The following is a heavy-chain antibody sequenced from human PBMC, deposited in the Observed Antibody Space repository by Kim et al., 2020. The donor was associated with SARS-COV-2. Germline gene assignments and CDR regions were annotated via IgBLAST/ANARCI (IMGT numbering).Heavy chain of an antibody. CDR3: CITMVRGVNAREFDP. V-gene: IGHV3-21*01. CDR1: GFTFSSYS. D-gene: IGHD3-10*01. J-gene: IGHJ5*02. Sequence: GGSLRLSCAASGFTFSSYSMNWVRQAPGKGLEWVSSISSSSSYIYYADSVKGRFTISRDNAKNSLYLQMNSLRAEDTAVYYCCITMVRGVNAREFDPWGQGTLVTVSS. CDR2: ISSSSSYI.